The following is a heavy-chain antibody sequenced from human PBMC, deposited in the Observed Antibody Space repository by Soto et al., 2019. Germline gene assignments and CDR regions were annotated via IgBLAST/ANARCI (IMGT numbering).Heavy chain of an antibody. CDR2: IYSGGST. CDR3: ASTMVRGVLTN. Sequence: EVQLVESGGGLVQPGGSLRLSCAASGFTVSSNYMSWVRQAPGKGLEWVSVIYSGGSTYYADSVKGRFTISRDNSKNTLHLQMNSLRAEDTAVYYCASTMVRGVLTNWGQGTLVTVSS. CDR1: GFTVSSNY. D-gene: IGHD3-10*01. V-gene: IGHV3-66*01. J-gene: IGHJ4*02.